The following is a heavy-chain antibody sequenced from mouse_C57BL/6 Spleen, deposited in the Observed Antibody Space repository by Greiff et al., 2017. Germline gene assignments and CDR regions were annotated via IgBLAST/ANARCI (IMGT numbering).Heavy chain of an antibody. V-gene: IGHV3-6*01. D-gene: IGHD2-4*01. CDR2: ISYDGSN. CDR3: ARDDYDVGDYAMDY. J-gene: IGHJ4*01. Sequence: EVKLMESGPGLVKPSQSLSLTCSVTGYSITSGYYWNWIRQFPGNKLEWMGYISYDGSNNYNPSLKNRISITRDTSKNQFFLKLNSVTTEDTATYYCARDDYDVGDYAMDYWGQGTSVTVSS. CDR1: GYSITSGYY.